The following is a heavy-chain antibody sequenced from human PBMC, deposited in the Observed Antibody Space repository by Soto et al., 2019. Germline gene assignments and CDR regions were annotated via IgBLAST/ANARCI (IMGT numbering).Heavy chain of an antibody. Sequence: QVQLVQSGAEVKKPGSSVKVSCKSSGGTFSNYGFSWVRQAPGQVLECMGVIVPIFGAEHPQKFQGRVTITADEFTNTVLMELRGLRSEDTAVYYCARGGSDYEGSGYYQGHVWGQGTTVTVSS. D-gene: IGHD3-22*01. CDR1: GGTFSNYG. J-gene: IGHJ6*02. CDR2: IVPIFGA. CDR3: ARGGSDYEGSGYYQGHV. V-gene: IGHV1-69*12.